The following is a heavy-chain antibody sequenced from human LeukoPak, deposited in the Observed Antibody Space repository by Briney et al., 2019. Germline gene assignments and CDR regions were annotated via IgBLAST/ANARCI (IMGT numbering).Heavy chain of an antibody. CDR2: IKQDGGEK. J-gene: IGHJ3*02. CDR1: GFTFSSYW. Sequence: QPGGSLRLSCAASGFTFSSYWMSWVRQAPGKGLEWVANIKQDGGEKYYVDSVKGRFTISRDNAKNSLYLQMNSLRAEDTAVYYCARELVVGATISTDALDIWGQGTMVTVSS. V-gene: IGHV3-7*01. D-gene: IGHD1-26*01. CDR3: ARELVVGATISTDALDI.